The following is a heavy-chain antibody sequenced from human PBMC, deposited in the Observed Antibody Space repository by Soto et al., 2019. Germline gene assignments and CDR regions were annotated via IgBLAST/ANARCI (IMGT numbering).Heavy chain of an antibody. CDR3: ARSKGYCSGGSCYSYYYYMDV. Sequence: PGESLKISCKGSGYSFTSYWIGWVRQMPGKGLEWMGIIYPGDSDTRYSPSFQGQVTISADKSISTAYLQWSSLKASDTAMYYCARSKGYCSGGSCYSYYYYMDVWGKGTTVTVSS. CDR2: IYPGDSDT. J-gene: IGHJ6*03. V-gene: IGHV5-51*01. CDR1: GYSFTSYW. D-gene: IGHD2-15*01.